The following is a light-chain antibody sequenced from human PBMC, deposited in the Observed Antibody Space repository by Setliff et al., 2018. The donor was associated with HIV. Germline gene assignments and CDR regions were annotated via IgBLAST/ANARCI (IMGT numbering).Light chain of an antibody. Sequence: QSALTQPASVSGSPGQSITISCTGTSSDVGSYDLVSWYQQHPGIGPKLLIYEDIERPSGVSNRFSGSRSGNTASLTIAGLQAEDEADYYCCSYADSTFYIFGTGTKVTVL. J-gene: IGLJ1*01. CDR2: EDI. CDR1: SSDVGSYDL. V-gene: IGLV2-23*01. CDR3: CSYADSTFYI.